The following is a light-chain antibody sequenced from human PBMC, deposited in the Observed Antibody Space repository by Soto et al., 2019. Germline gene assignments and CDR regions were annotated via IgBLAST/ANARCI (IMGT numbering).Light chain of an antibody. Sequence: EIVMTQSPATLSVSPGERATLSCRASQSLSFNLAWYQQKPGQAPRLLIYDASNRATGIPARFSGSGSGTEFTLTISSLQSEDFAVYYCQQFRNWPWTFGQGTKVDIK. CDR2: DAS. V-gene: IGKV3D-15*01. J-gene: IGKJ1*01. CDR1: QSLSFN. CDR3: QQFRNWPWT.